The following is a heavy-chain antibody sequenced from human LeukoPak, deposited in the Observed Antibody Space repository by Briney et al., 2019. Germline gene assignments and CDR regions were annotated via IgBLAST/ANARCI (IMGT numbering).Heavy chain of an antibody. Sequence: PSETLSLTCTVSGYSISSGYYWGWIRRPPGKGLEWIGSIYHSGSTYYNPSLKSRVTISVDTSKNQFSLKLSSVTAADTAVYYCATYCTNGVCYRSDYWGQGTLVTVSS. D-gene: IGHD2-8*01. CDR2: IYHSGST. CDR1: GYSISSGYY. J-gene: IGHJ4*02. V-gene: IGHV4-38-2*02. CDR3: ATYCTNGVCYRSDY.